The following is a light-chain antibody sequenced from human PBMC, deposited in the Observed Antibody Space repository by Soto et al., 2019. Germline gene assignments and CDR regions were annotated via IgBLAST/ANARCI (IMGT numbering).Light chain of an antibody. Sequence: DIQMTQSPSTLSASVGDRVTITCRASQSVDRWLAWYQQRPGKAPKALIYKASNLESGVPSRFSGSGSGTECTLTITSLQPGDIATYYCQQYTTLVTFGQGTMVEMK. CDR3: QQYTTLVT. J-gene: IGKJ1*01. CDR1: QSVDRW. CDR2: KAS. V-gene: IGKV1-5*03.